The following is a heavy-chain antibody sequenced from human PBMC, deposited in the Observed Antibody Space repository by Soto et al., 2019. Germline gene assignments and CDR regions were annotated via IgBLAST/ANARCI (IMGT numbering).Heavy chain of an antibody. D-gene: IGHD3-22*01. CDR1: GGSISSGDSY. Sequence: QVQLQESGPGLVKPSQTLSLTCTVSGGSISSGDSYWSWIRQPPGRGLEWIGYIYCSGSTYYTPSLKSRVTISVDTSKNQFSLKLSSVTAADTAVYYCARAAKTYYYDSSGYYYTFDIWGQGTMVTVSP. CDR2: IYCSGST. CDR3: ARAAKTYYYDSSGYYYTFDI. V-gene: IGHV4-30-4*01. J-gene: IGHJ3*02.